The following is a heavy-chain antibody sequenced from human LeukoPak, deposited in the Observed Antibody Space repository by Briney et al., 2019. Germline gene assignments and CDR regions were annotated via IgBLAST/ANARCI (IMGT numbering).Heavy chain of an antibody. J-gene: IGHJ4*02. D-gene: IGHD3-22*01. CDR1: GASINSRSNY. CDR3: ARRSYYYEDPFDY. V-gene: IGHV4-39*07. CDR2: MYYSGTT. Sequence: SETLSLTCTVSGASINSRSNYWGWIRQPPGKGLEYIGAMYYSGTTYYNPSLKSRVTISVDTSKNQFSLKLSSVTAADTAVYYCARRSYYYEDPFDYWGQGTLVTVSS.